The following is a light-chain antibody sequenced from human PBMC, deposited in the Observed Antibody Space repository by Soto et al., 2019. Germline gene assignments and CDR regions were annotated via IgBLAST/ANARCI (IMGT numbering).Light chain of an antibody. J-gene: IGLJ2*01. CDR2: DVN. V-gene: IGLV2-14*03. CDR3: TSWTTSTTMI. Sequence: QSALTQPASVSGSPGQSITISCTGTSSDIGAYNFVSWYQQHPGKAPKLMLYDVNIRPSGVSNRFSGSKSGNTASLTSSGLQTEDEGDYYCTSWTTSTTMIFGGGTKVTVL. CDR1: SSDIGAYNF.